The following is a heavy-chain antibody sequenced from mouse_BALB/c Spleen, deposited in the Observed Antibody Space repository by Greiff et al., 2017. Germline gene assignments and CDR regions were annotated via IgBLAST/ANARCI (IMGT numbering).Heavy chain of an antibody. CDR3: ARRAGNPYYAMDY. J-gene: IGHJ4*01. D-gene: IGHD2-1*01. CDR1: GFTFSSYA. V-gene: IGHV5-9-4*01. CDR2: ISSGGSYT. Sequence: EVKLMESGGGLVKPGGSLKLSCAASGFTFSSYAMSWVRQSPEKRLEWVAEISSGGSYTYYPDTVTGRFTISRDNAKNTLYLEMSSLRSEDTAMYYCARRAGNPYYAMDYWGQGTSVTVSS.